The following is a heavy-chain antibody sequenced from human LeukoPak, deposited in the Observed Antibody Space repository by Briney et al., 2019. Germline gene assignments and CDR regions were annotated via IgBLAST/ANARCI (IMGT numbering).Heavy chain of an antibody. Sequence: KPGGSLRLSCAASGFTFSDYYMSWIRQAPGKGLEWVSYISSSGSTIYYADSVKGRFTISRDNAKNSLYLQMNSLRAEDTAVYYCARDVTSGSLFVFDYWGQGTLVTVSS. J-gene: IGHJ4*02. V-gene: IGHV3-11*04. CDR1: GFTFSDYY. CDR3: ARDVTSGSLFVFDY. D-gene: IGHD6-6*01. CDR2: ISSSGSTI.